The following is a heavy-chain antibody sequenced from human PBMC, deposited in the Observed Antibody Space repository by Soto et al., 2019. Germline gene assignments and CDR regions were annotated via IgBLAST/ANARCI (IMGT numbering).Heavy chain of an antibody. CDR3: SRCLVAWIAFRYKYYGMVA. D-gene: IGHD2-21*01. CDR1: AGTCRSYA. CDR2: MIPMFGTP. V-gene: IGHV1-69*13. Sequence: ASVKVSCEAAAGTCRSYAMSWVRQAPGQGLEWMGGMIPMFGTPNYAQNFEGRRAITADECARSAYVGLSSGGSGGTAVYYCSRCLVAWIAFRYKYYGMVARGQGTTV. J-gene: IGHJ6*02.